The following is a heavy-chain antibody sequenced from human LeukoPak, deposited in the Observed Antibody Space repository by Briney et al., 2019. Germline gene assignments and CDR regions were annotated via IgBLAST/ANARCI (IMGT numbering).Heavy chain of an antibody. Sequence: GGSLRLSCAASGFTFDDYAMHWVRQAPGKGLEWVSGISWNSGTIGYADSVKGRFTISRDNAKNSLYLQMNSLRAEDTALYYCAKVTPGRSVYFDYWGQGTLVTVSS. CDR1: GFTFDDYA. CDR2: ISWNSGTI. J-gene: IGHJ4*02. V-gene: IGHV3-9*01. CDR3: AKVTPGRSVYFDY. D-gene: IGHD2-15*01.